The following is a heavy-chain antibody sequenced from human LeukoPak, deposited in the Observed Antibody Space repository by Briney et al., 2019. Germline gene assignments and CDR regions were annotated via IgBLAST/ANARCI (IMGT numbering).Heavy chain of an antibody. V-gene: IGHV3-30*02. CDR3: AKDRGRVVVVPAAPGVPFDI. Sequence: PGGSLRLSCAASGFTFSSYGMHWVRQAPGKGLEWVAFIRYDGSNKYYADSVKGRFTISRDNSKNTLYLQMNSLRAEDTAVYYCAKDRGRVVVVPAAPGVPFDIWGQGTMVTVSS. J-gene: IGHJ3*02. CDR1: GFTFSSYG. D-gene: IGHD2-2*01. CDR2: IRYDGSNK.